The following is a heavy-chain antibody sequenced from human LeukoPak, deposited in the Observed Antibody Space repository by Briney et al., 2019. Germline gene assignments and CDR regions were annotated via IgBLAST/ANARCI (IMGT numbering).Heavy chain of an antibody. Sequence: PGGSLRLSCAASGFTVSTNYMSWVRQAPGKGLEWISAISGSGGSTYYADSVKGRFTISRDNSKNTLYLQMNSLRAEDTAVYYCAKGPDGWGATIFDYWGQGTLVTVSS. J-gene: IGHJ4*02. D-gene: IGHD5-12*01. CDR1: GFTVSTNY. CDR2: ISGSGGST. V-gene: IGHV3-23*01. CDR3: AKGPDGWGATIFDY.